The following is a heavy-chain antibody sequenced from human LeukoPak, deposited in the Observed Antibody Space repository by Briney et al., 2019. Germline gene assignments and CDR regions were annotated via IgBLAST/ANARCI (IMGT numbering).Heavy chain of an antibody. CDR1: GGSFSGYY. V-gene: IGHV4-34*01. CDR2: INHSGST. J-gene: IGHJ5*02. Sequence: SETLSLTCAVYGGSFSGYYWSWIRQPPGQGLEWIGEINHSGSTNYNPSLKSRVTISVDTSKNQFSLKLSSVTAADTAVYYCARGGPDYGDYSNWFDPWGQGTLVTVSS. D-gene: IGHD4-17*01. CDR3: ARGGPDYGDYSNWFDP.